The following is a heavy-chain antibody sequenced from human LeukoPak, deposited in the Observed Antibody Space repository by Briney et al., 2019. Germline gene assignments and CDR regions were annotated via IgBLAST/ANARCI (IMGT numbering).Heavy chain of an antibody. Sequence: PSETLSLTCTVSGGSISSSDFNWSWIRQPPGKGLEWIGEINHSGSTNYNPSLKSRVTISVDTSKNQFSLKLSSVTAADTAVYYCARALGYCSSTSCRGYFQHWGQGTLVTVSS. J-gene: IGHJ1*01. CDR3: ARALGYCSSTSCRGYFQH. CDR2: INHSGST. V-gene: IGHV4-39*07. D-gene: IGHD2-2*01. CDR1: GGSISSSDFN.